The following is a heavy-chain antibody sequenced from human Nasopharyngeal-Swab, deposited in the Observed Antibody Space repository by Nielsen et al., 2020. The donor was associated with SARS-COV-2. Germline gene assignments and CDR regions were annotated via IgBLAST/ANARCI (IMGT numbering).Heavy chain of an antibody. V-gene: IGHV3-23*01. J-gene: IGHJ4*02. Sequence: GGSLRLSCVASGYSFRTYGMSWVRQAPGKGLEWVAAIVGNGDISGSGGSTYYADSVKGRFTISRDNSKNTLSLQMNSLRAEDTAVYYCAKDLRGPYFFWGQGTLVTVSS. CDR2: IVGNGDISGSGGST. CDR3: AKDLRGPYFF. CDR1: GYSFRTYG. D-gene: IGHD2/OR15-2a*01.